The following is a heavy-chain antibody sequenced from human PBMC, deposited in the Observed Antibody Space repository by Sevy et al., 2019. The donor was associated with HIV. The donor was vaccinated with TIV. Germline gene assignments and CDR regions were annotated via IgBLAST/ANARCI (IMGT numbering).Heavy chain of an antibody. J-gene: IGHJ3*01. V-gene: IGHV4-59*01. CDR2: FYYSGDT. CDR1: GGSISSYY. Sequence: SETLSLTCTVSGGSISSYYWSWIRQPPGKGLEWIGYFYYSGDTDYNSSLKNRATISVDKSKNQLSLRLSSVTAADTAVYYCARERYDSNWYGLESGNDALDVWGQGTLVTVSS. D-gene: IGHD4-4*01. CDR3: ARERYDSNWYGLESGNDALDV.